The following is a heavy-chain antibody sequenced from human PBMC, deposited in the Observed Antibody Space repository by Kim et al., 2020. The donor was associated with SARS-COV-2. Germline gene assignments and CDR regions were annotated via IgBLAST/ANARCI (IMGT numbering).Heavy chain of an antibody. J-gene: IGHJ6*02. CDR2: IKSKTDGGTT. CDR3: TTGVEGLHDTWDYYYYYGMDV. D-gene: IGHD5-12*01. V-gene: IGHV3-15*01. Sequence: GGSLRLSCAASGFTFSNAWMSWVRQAPGKGLEWVGRIKSKTDGGTTDYAAPVKGRFTISRDDSKNTLYLQMNSLKTEDTAVYYCTTGVEGLHDTWDYYYYYGMDVWGQGTTVTVSS. CDR1: GFTFSNAW.